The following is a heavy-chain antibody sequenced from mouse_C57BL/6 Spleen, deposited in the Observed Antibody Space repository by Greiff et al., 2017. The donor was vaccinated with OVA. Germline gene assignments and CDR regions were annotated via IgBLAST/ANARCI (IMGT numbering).Heavy chain of an antibody. CDR1: GFTFSDYG. D-gene: IGHD1-1*01. V-gene: IGHV5-17*01. CDR2: ISSGSSTI. J-gene: IGHJ4*01. CDR3: ASGGLYGSSYVDY. Sequence: EVQGVESGGGLVKPGGSLKLSCAASGFTFSDYGMHWVRQAPEKGLEWVAYISSGSSTIYYADTVKGRFTISRDNAKNTLFLQLTSLRSEDTAMYYGASGGLYGSSYVDYWGQGTSVTVSS.